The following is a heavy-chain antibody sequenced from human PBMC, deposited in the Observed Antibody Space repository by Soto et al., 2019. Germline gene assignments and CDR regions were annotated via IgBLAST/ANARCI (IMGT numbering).Heavy chain of an antibody. V-gene: IGHV4-31*11. CDR1: GGSIITRGYC. D-gene: IGHD3-22*01. CDR3: ARVPLRTELWGPLYYYDSSGYYHGGYFQH. CDR2: IYYSGTT. J-gene: IGHJ1*01. Sequence: TLSHTCAVSGGSIITRGYCWSWIRKLPGKGPEWLGYIYYSGTTYYNPSLKSRVTISGDTSKNQFSLKLSLRSDDTAVYYCARVPLRTELWGPLYYYDSSGYYHGGYFQHWGQGTLVTVSS.